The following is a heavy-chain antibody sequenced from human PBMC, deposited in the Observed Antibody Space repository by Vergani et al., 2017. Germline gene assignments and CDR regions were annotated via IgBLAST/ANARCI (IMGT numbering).Heavy chain of an antibody. V-gene: IGHV3-30*02. CDR3: AKVGLSEVACRFGAFDI. D-gene: IGHD6-19*01. Sequence: QVQLVESGGGVVQPGGSLRLSCGASGFTFSNYGMHWVRQAPGKGLEWVTFIRYDGSNTYYADSVKGRFTISRDNSKNTLFLQMNSLRPEDTAVYYCAKVGLSEVACRFGAFDIWVKGTMVTVSS. CDR1: GFTFSNYG. CDR2: IRYDGSNT. J-gene: IGHJ3*02.